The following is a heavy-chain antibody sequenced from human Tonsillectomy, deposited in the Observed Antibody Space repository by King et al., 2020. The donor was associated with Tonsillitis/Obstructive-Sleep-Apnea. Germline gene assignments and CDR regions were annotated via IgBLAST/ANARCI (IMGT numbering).Heavy chain of an antibody. D-gene: IGHD3-9*01. V-gene: IGHV4-59*08. J-gene: IGHJ6*03. Sequence: VQLQESGPGLVKPSETLSLTCTVSGGSISSYYWSWIRQPPGKGLEWIGYIYYSVSTNYNPSLKSRVTISVDTSKNQFSLKLSSVTAADTAVYYCARVPTGLYYYYYMDVWGKGTTVTVSS. CDR1: GGSISSYY. CDR3: ARVPTGLYYYYYMDV. CDR2: IYYSVST.